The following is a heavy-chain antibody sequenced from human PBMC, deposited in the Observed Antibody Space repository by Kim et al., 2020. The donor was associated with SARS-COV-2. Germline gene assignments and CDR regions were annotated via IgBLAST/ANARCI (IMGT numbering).Heavy chain of an antibody. J-gene: IGHJ6*02. Sequence: GGSLRLSCAASGFTFSSYAMHWVRQAPGKGLEWVAVISYDGSNKYYADSVKGRFTISRDNSKNTLYLQMNSLRAEDTAVYYCARARGGSDYCGMYVWGQG. V-gene: IGHV3-30-3*01. CDR1: GFTFSSYA. CDR3: ARARGGSDYCGMYV. CDR2: ISYDGSNK. D-gene: IGHD1-26*01.